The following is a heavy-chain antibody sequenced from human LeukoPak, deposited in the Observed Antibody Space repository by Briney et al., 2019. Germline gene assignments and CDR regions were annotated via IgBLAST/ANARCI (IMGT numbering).Heavy chain of an antibody. CDR2: MYYSGST. CDR3: ARAPRPYDFWSGPAKPSFDY. J-gene: IGHJ4*02. CDR1: GGSISSSSYY. D-gene: IGHD3-3*01. V-gene: IGHV4-39*07. Sequence: PSETQSLTCTVSGGSISSSSYYWGWIRQPPGKGLEWIGSMYYSGSTYYNPSLKSRVTISADTSKNQFSLRLSSVTAADTAVYYCARAPRPYDFWSGPAKPSFDYWGQGTLVTVSS.